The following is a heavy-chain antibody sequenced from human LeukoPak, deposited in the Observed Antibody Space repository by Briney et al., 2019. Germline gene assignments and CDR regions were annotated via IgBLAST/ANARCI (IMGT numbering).Heavy chain of an antibody. CDR3: ARDRSLGDFDY. CDR2: IYSGGST. Sequence: GGSLRLSCAASGFTVSSNYMSWVRQAPGKGLEGVSVIYSGGSTYYADSVKGRFTISRDNSKNTLYLQMNSLRAEDTALYYCARDRSLGDFDYWGQGTLVTVSS. CDR1: GFTVSSNY. V-gene: IGHV3-66*01. J-gene: IGHJ4*02. D-gene: IGHD3-16*01.